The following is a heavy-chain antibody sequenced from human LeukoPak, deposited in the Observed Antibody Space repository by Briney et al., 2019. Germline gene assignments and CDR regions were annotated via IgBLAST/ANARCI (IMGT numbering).Heavy chain of an antibody. J-gene: IGHJ4*02. CDR1: GGSFSGYY. V-gene: IGHV4-34*01. D-gene: IGHD3-3*01. CDR2: INHSGST. CDR3: AREGITIFGVAIMSPFDY. Sequence: SETLSLTCAVYGGSFSGYYWSWIRQPPGKGLEWIGEINHSGSTNYNPSLKSRVTISVDTSKNQFSLKLSSVTAADTAVYYCAREGITIFGVAIMSPFDYWGQGTLVTVSS.